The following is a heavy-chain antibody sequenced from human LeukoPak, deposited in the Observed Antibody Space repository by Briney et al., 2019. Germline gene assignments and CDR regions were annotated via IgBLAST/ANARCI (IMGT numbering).Heavy chain of an antibody. CDR2: IYYSGST. Sequence: PSQTLSLTCTVSGGSISSGDYYWSWIRQPPGKXXXXIGYIYYSGSTYYNPSLKSRVTISVDTSKNQFSLKLSSVTAADTAVYYCAIGMITFGGVADYWGQGTLVTVSS. CDR3: AIGMITFGGVADY. D-gene: IGHD3-16*01. CDR1: GGSISSGDYY. J-gene: IGHJ4*02. V-gene: IGHV4-30-4*01.